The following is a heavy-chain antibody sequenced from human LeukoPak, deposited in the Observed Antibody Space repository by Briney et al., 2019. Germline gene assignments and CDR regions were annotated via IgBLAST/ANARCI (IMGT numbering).Heavy chain of an antibody. CDR2: ISTYNGNT. V-gene: IGHV1-18*01. CDR3: ARGKPVYFYGSGSYLASPFDS. D-gene: IGHD3-10*01. J-gene: IGHJ4*02. Sequence: ASVKVSCRASGYTFTSYGISWVRQAPGQGLEWMGWISTYNGNTNYAQMLQGRITMTTDTSTSTAYMELRSLRSDDTAVYYCARGKPVYFYGSGSYLASPFDSWGQGILVTVSS. CDR1: GYTFTSYG.